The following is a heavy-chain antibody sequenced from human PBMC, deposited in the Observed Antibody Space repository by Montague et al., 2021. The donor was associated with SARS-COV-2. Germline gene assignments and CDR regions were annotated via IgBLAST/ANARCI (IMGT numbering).Heavy chain of an antibody. CDR1: GGSISSSNW. Sequence: SETLSLTCAVSGGSISSSNWWSWVRQPPGKGLEWIGDIYHSGSTNYNPSLKSRVTISLDTSKNHFSLKLSSVTAADTAVYYCALPTAGAGFDAWGQGTLVTVSS. J-gene: IGHJ5*02. V-gene: IGHV4-4*02. D-gene: IGHD2-8*02. CDR3: ALPTAGAGFDA. CDR2: IYHSGST.